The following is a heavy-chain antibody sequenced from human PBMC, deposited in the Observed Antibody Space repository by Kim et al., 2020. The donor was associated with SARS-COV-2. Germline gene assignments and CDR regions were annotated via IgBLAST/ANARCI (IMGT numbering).Heavy chain of an antibody. CDR1: GGTFSSYA. D-gene: IGHD6-13*01. CDR2: IIPIFGTA. V-gene: IGHV1-69*13. Sequence: SVKVSCKASGGTFSSYAISWVRQAPGQGLEWMGGIIPIFGTANYAQKFQGRVTITADESTSTAYMELSSLRSEDTAMYYCAREGEQQLVRAFDIWGQGTMVTVSS. CDR3: AREGEQQLVRAFDI. J-gene: IGHJ3*02.